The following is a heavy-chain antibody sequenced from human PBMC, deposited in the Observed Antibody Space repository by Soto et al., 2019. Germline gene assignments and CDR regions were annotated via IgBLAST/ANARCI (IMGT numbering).Heavy chain of an antibody. V-gene: IGHV1-3*01. CDR1: GYTFTGYA. J-gene: IGHJ4*02. Sequence: ASVKGSCKTSGYTFTGYAMRWVRQAPGQRLEWMGWINAGNGNTKYSQKFQGRVTITRDTSASTAYMELSSLRSEDTAVYYCARAVAVAADFDYWGQGTLVTVSS. CDR3: ARAVAVAADFDY. CDR2: INAGNGNT. D-gene: IGHD6-19*01.